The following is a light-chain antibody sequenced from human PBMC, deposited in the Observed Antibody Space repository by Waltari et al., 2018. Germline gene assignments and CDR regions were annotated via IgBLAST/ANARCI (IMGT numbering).Light chain of an antibody. CDR1: SSDIGGYNY. J-gene: IGLJ2*01. CDR2: DVD. Sequence: QSALTQPRSVSGSPGQSVTISCNGTSSDIGGYNYVSWYQHYPGKAPEVIIYDVDKRPSGVPDRFAGARSGNTASLTVSGLRAEDEADYFYCSYAGAKYTVLFGGGTKLTVL. V-gene: IGLV2-11*01. CDR3: CSYAGAKYTVL.